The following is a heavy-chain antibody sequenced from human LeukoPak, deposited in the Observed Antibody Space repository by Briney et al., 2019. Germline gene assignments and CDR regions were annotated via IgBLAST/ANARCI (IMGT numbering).Heavy chain of an antibody. V-gene: IGHV1-69*02. CDR2: IIPILGIA. D-gene: IGHD4-17*01. Sequence: SVKVSCKASGGTFSSYTISWVRQAPGQGLEWMGRIIPILGIANYAQKFQGRVTITTDESTSTAYMELSSLRSEDTAVYYCAVGPLAATDDYGDFNEFDYWGQGTLVTVSS. CDR3: AVGPLAATDDYGDFNEFDY. CDR1: GGTFSSYT. J-gene: IGHJ4*02.